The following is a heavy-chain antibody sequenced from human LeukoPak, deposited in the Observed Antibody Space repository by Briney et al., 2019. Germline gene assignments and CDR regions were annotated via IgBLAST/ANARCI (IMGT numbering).Heavy chain of an antibody. CDR1: GGSISSSNW. CDR3: ARRPAAVAAKGAFDI. V-gene: IGHV4-4*02. Sequence: LETLSLTCAVSGGSISSSNWWSWVRQPPGKGLEWIGEIYHSGSTNYNPSLKSRVTISVDKSKNQFSLKLSSVTAADTAVYYCARRPAAVAAKGAFDIWGQGTMVTVSS. D-gene: IGHD6-19*01. J-gene: IGHJ3*02. CDR2: IYHSGST.